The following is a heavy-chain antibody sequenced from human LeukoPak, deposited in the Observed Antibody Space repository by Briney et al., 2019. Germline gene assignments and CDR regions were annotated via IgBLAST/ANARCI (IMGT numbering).Heavy chain of an antibody. CDR3: ARGGSSTTCDY. Sequence: ASAKVSCKASGYTFTSYGITWVRQAPGQGLEWMGWISAYNGYTNYAQKLQGRVTMTTDTSTSTAYMELKTLRSDDTAVYFCARGGSSTTCDYWGQGTLVTVSS. V-gene: IGHV1-18*01. CDR1: GYTFTSYG. D-gene: IGHD2-2*01. J-gene: IGHJ4*02. CDR2: ISAYNGYT.